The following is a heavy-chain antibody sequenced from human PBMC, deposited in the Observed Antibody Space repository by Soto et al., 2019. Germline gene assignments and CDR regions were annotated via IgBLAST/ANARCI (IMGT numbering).Heavy chain of an antibody. CDR2: FDPEDGET. D-gene: IGHD4-17*01. J-gene: IGHJ6*03. CDR3: ATGTDYGDYTGKYYYYYYMDV. Sequence: EASVEVSCKVSGYTLTELSMHWVRQAPGKGLEWMGGFDPEDGETIYAQKFQGRVTMTEDTSTDTAYMELSSLRSEDTAVYYCATGTDYGDYTGKYYYYYYMDVWGKGTTVTVSS. CDR1: GYTLTELS. V-gene: IGHV1-24*01.